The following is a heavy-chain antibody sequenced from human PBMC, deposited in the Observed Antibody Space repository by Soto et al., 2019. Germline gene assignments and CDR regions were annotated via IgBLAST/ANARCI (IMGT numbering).Heavy chain of an antibody. CDR2: ISGSGGTT. Sequence: GGSLRLSCAAFGFIFGNYAMTWVRQAPGKGLEWVSVISGSGGTTEYADSVKGRFTISRDNFKNTVYLQMNSLRAEDTAIYYCAKVGRMTPVVSHFDYWGRGALVTVSS. CDR3: AKVGRMTPVVSHFDY. CDR1: GFIFGNYA. V-gene: IGHV3-23*01. D-gene: IGHD4-17*01. J-gene: IGHJ4*02.